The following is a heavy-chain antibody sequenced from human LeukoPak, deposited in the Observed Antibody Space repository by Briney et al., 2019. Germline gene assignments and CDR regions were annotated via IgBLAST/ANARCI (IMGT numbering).Heavy chain of an antibody. Sequence: SQTLSLTCTVSGGSISSGSYYWSWIRQPAGKGLEWIERIYTSGSTNYNPSLKSRVTISVDTSKNQFSLKLSSVTAADTAVYYCARGYYDFWSAVGFDYWGQGTLVTVSS. CDR1: GGSISSGSYY. V-gene: IGHV4-61*02. J-gene: IGHJ4*02. CDR3: ARGYYDFWSAVGFDY. D-gene: IGHD3-3*01. CDR2: IYTSGST.